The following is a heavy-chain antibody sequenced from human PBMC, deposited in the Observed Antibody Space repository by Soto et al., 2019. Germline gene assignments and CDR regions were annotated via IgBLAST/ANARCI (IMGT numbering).Heavy chain of an antibody. Sequence: SETLSLTCAVSGYSISSGYYWGWIRQPPGKGLEWIGNIYHSGNTYYNPSLKSRVTMSVDTSKNQFSLRLNSVTAADTAVYYCARHGYYDSSSYYGFGYWGQGTLVTVSS. D-gene: IGHD3-22*01. CDR1: GYSISSGYY. J-gene: IGHJ4*02. V-gene: IGHV4-38-2*01. CDR2: IYHSGNT. CDR3: ARHGYYDSSSYYGFGY.